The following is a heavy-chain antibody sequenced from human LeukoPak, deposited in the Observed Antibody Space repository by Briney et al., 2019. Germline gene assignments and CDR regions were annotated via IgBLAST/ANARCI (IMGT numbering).Heavy chain of an antibody. CDR2: TYYRSKWHN. V-gene: IGHV6-1*01. CDR1: GDSVSSNSAA. Sequence: SQTLSLTCAISGDSVSSNSAAWNWIRQSPSRGLEWLGRTYYRSKWHNDYAVSVKSRITINPDTSKNQFSLQLNSVTPEATAVYYCARDLSGVVGATRAWFDPWGQGTLVTVSS. J-gene: IGHJ5*02. CDR3: ARDLSGVVGATRAWFDP. D-gene: IGHD1-26*01.